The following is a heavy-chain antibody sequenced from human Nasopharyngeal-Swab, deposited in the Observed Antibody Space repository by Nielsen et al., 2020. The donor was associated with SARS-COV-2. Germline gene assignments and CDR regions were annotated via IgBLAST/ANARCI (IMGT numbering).Heavy chain of an antibody. Sequence: WIRQPPGKGLEWIGEINHSGSTNYNPSLKSRVTISVDTSKNQFSLKLSSVTAADTAVYYCARGGWGDCSSTSCYTFDYWGQGTLVTVSS. J-gene: IGHJ4*02. D-gene: IGHD2-2*01. CDR3: ARGGWGDCSSTSCYTFDY. V-gene: IGHV4-34*01. CDR2: INHSGST.